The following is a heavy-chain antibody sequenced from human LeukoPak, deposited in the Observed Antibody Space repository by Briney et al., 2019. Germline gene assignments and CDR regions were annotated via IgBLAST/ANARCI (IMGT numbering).Heavy chain of an antibody. CDR1: GFTFSSYA. CDR3: ARSGTYYDFWSGYPSDYFYGMDV. CDR2: ISYDGSNK. V-gene: IGHV3-30-3*01. J-gene: IGHJ6*02. D-gene: IGHD3-3*01. Sequence: GRSLRLSCAASGFTFSSYAMHWVRQAPGQGLEWVAVISYDGSNKYYADSVKGRFTISRDNSKNTLYLQMNSLRAEDTAVYYCARSGTYYDFWSGYPSDYFYGMDVWGQGTTVTVSS.